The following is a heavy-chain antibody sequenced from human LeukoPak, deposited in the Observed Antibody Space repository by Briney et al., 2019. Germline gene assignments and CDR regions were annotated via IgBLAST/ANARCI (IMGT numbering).Heavy chain of an antibody. CDR3: ARAPYDILTGYFLFDS. J-gene: IGHJ4*02. V-gene: IGHV4-59*08. CDR1: GGSVSNYY. Sequence: SETLSLTCTVSGGSVSNYYWSWIRQPPGKGLEWIGYMYYSGSTNYNPTLKSRVTISVDASKNQFSLKLNSVTAADTAVYYCARAPYDILTGYFLFDSWGQGTLITVSS. D-gene: IGHD3-9*01. CDR2: MYYSGST.